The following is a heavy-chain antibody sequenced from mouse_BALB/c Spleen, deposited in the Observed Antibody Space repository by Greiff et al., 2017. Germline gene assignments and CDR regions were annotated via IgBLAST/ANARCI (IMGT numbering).Heavy chain of an antibody. CDR1: GFTFSSYG. CDR3: AREGGYYVGYAMDY. V-gene: IGHV5-6*01. CDR2: ISSGGSYT. Sequence: EVKLMESGGDLVKPGGSLKLSCAASGFTFSSYGMSWVRQTPDKRLEWVATISSGGSYTYYPDSVKGRFTISRDNARNILYLQMSSLRSEDTAMYYCAREGGYYVGYAMDYWGQGTSVTVSS. J-gene: IGHJ4*01. D-gene: IGHD2-3*01.